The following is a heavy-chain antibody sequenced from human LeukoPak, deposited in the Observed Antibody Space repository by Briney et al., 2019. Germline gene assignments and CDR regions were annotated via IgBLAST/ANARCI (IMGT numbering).Heavy chain of an antibody. Sequence: SETLSLTCTISNGSISDDYWSWIRQPPGKGLEWIGYIYYSGSTNYSPSLRNRVTISVDRSKNQVSLILSSLTAADTAVYFCARSAAGHQYYFDYWGRGTLVTVSS. CDR3: ARSAAGHQYYFDY. J-gene: IGHJ4*02. CDR1: NGSISDDY. D-gene: IGHD2-2*01. V-gene: IGHV4-59*01. CDR2: IYYSGST.